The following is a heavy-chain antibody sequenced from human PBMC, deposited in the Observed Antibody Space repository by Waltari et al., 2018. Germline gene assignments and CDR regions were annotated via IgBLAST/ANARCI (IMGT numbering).Heavy chain of an antibody. CDR3: AKDMRMDV. Sequence: QLQLVESGGGLVLPGSSMRLSCAACSFTFNSYGLHWVRQAPGQGLEWVAVILYDGSKKNYADSVKGRVTISRDNSKNTLYLQMNSLRAEDTAVYYCAKDMRMDVWGQGTTVTVSS. CDR1: SFTFNSYG. J-gene: IGHJ6*02. CDR2: ILYDGSKK. V-gene: IGHV3-30*18. D-gene: IGHD2-2*01.